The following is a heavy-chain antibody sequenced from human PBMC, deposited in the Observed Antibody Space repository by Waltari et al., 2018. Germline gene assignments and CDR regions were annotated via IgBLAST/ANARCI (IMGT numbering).Heavy chain of an antibody. D-gene: IGHD2-2*01. CDR3: AKALVYCSSTSCYGEYYYYGMDV. J-gene: IGHJ6*02. V-gene: IGHV3-23*01. Sequence: EVQLLESGGGLVQPGGSLRLSCAASGFTFSSYAMSWVRQAPGKGLEWVSAISGSGGSTYYADSVKGRLTISRDNSKNTLYLQMNSLRAEDTAVYYCAKALVYCSSTSCYGEYYYYGMDVWGQGTTVTVSS. CDR2: ISGSGGST. CDR1: GFTFSSYA.